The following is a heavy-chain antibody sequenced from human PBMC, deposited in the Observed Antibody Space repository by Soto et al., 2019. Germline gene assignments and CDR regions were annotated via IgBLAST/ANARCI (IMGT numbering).Heavy chain of an antibody. Sequence: GGSLRLSCAASGFTVSSNYMSWVRQAPGKGLEWVSVIYSGGSTYYADSVKGRFTISRDNSKNTLYLQMNSLRAEDTAVYYCARVRCSGGSCYVVDYWGQGTLVTVSS. D-gene: IGHD2-15*01. V-gene: IGHV3-53*01. CDR3: ARVRCSGGSCYVVDY. CDR1: GFTVSSNY. J-gene: IGHJ4*02. CDR2: IYSGGST.